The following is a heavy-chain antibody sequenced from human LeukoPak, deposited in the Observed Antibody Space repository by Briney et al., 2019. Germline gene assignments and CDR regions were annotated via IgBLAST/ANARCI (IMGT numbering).Heavy chain of an antibody. CDR1: GYTLTELS. D-gene: IGHD6-13*01. Sequence: APVTVSCKVSGYTLTELSMHWVRQAPGKGLEWMGGFDPEDGETIYAQKFQGRVTMTEDTSTDTAYMELSSLRSEDTAVYYCATGGKYSGSWYNFDYWGQGTLVTVSS. CDR2: FDPEDGET. V-gene: IGHV1-24*01. J-gene: IGHJ4*02. CDR3: ATGGKYSGSWYNFDY.